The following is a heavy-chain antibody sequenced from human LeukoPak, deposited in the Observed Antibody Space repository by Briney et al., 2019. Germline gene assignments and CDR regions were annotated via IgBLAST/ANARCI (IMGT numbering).Heavy chain of an antibody. CDR3: ARWMVAVAASTKRTYYYYMDV. Sequence: GRSLRLSCAASGFTFSSYGMHWVRQAPGKGLEWVAVIWYDGSNKYYADSVKGRFTISRDNSKNTLYLQMNSLRAEDTAVYYCARWMVAVAASTKRTYYYYMDVWGKGTTVTVSS. D-gene: IGHD6-19*01. V-gene: IGHV3-33*01. CDR2: IWYDGSNK. CDR1: GFTFSSYG. J-gene: IGHJ6*03.